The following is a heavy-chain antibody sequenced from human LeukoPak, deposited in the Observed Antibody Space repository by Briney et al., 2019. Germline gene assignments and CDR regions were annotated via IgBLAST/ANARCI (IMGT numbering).Heavy chain of an antibody. Sequence: PSETLSLTCAVYGESFSGYYWSWIRQPPGKGLEWIGEINHSGSTNYNPSLKSRVTISVDTSKNQFSLKLSSVTAADTAVYYCARVDEGSSPTFDYWGQGTLVTVSS. D-gene: IGHD6-6*01. CDR1: GESFSGYY. CDR3: ARVDEGSSPTFDY. CDR2: INHSGST. V-gene: IGHV4-34*01. J-gene: IGHJ4*02.